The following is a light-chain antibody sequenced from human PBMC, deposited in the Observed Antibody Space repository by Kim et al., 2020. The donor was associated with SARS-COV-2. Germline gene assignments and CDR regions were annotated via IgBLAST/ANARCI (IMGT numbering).Light chain of an antibody. V-gene: IGLV4-69*01. CDR1: SGHSSYA. CDR2: LNSDGSH. CDR3: QTWGTGTVV. J-gene: IGLJ2*01. Sequence: SVKLTCTLSSGHSSYAIAWHQQQPEKGPRYLMKLNSDGSHTKGDGIPDRFSGSSSGAERYLTISSLQSEDEADYYCQTWGTGTVVFGGGTQLTVL.